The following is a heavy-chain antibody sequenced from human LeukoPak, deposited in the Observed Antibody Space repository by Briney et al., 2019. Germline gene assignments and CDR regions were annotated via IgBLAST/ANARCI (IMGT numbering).Heavy chain of an antibody. CDR3: ARGSLTTYGSGSYYYYYGMDV. CDR2: INHSGST. CDR1: GGSISGYY. D-gene: IGHD3-10*01. V-gene: IGHV4-34*01. Sequence: SETLSLTCTVSGGSISGYYWSWIRQPPGKGLEWIGEINHSGSTNYNPSLKSRVTISVDTSKNQFSLKLSSVTAADTAVYYCARGSLTTYGSGSYYYYYGMDVWGQGTTVTVSS. J-gene: IGHJ6*02.